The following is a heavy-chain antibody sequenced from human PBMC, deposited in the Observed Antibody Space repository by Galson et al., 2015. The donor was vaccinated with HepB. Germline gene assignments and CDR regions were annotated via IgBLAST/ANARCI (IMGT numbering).Heavy chain of an antibody. CDR1: GFTVSSNY. V-gene: IGHV3-66*02. D-gene: IGHD3-22*01. CDR2: IYRGGTT. J-gene: IGHJ5*01. Sequence: SLRLSCAASGFTVSSNYMTWVRQAPGKGLEWVSVIYRGGTTFYADSVRGRFTMSGDNSKNTLYLQMNSLRAGDTAVYYCTRLHYYYDSSGYRTNWFDFWGQGTLVTVSS. CDR3: TRLHYYYDSSGYRTNWFDF.